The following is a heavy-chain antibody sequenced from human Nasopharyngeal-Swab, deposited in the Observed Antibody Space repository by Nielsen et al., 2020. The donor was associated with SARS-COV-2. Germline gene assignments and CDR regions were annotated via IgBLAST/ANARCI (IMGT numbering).Heavy chain of an antibody. Sequence: WIRQPPGKGLEWIGYIYYSGSTHYNPSLKSRVTISVDTSKNQFSLKLSSVTAADTAVYYCARGGAARPGLDYWGQGTLVTVSS. D-gene: IGHD6-6*01. CDR3: ARGGAARPGLDY. V-gene: IGHV4-31*02. CDR2: IYYSGST. J-gene: IGHJ4*02.